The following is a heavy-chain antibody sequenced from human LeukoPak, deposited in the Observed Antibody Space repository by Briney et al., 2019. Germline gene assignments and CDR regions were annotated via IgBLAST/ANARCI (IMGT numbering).Heavy chain of an antibody. D-gene: IGHD3-3*01. CDR2: ISGSGGST. J-gene: IGHJ4*02. Sequence: GGSLRLSCAASGFTFSSYAMSWVRQAPGKGLEWVSAISGSGGSTYYADSVKGRFTISRDDSKNTLYLQMNSLRAEDTAVYYCAKYAYYDFWSGYDYWGQGTLVTVSS. CDR1: GFTFSSYA. V-gene: IGHV3-23*01. CDR3: AKYAYYDFWSGYDY.